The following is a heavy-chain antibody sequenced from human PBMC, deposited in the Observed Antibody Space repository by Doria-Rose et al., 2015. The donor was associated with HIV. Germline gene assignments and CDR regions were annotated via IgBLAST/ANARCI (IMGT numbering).Heavy chain of an antibody. D-gene: IGHD3-22*01. CDR3: ARDHYDSGGYYRA. Sequence: EIQLVQSGGGLVKPGGSLRLSRAASVFTFSRYSMNWVRQAPGKGLEWFSSISSSSEYIYYVDSVQGRFAISRDNAKNSVYLQMNSLRTEDTAVYYCARDHYDSGGYYRAWGQGTVVTVSS. CDR2: ISSSSEYI. CDR1: VFTFSRYS. V-gene: IGHV3-21*03. J-gene: IGHJ5*02.